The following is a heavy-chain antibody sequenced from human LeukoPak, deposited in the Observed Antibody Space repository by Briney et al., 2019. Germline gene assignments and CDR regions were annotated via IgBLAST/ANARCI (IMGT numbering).Heavy chain of an antibody. Sequence: ASVKVSCKASNYTLTSYGFTWVRQAPGQGLEWMGWISAYNGNTNYAQKLQGRVTMTTDTSTSTAYMELRSLRSDDTAVYYCARGLQENLAWLQAFSAFDIWGQGTMVTVSS. V-gene: IGHV1-18*01. CDR1: NYTLTSYG. J-gene: IGHJ3*02. CDR3: ARGLQENLAWLQAFSAFDI. CDR2: ISAYNGNT. D-gene: IGHD6-19*01.